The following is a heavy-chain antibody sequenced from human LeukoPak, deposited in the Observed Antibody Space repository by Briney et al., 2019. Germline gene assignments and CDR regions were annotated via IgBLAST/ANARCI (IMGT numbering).Heavy chain of an antibody. CDR1: GFTLRDHW. V-gene: IGHV3-7*04. CDR3: ARGGWSLDY. J-gene: IGHJ4*02. CDR2: IKQDGSAR. D-gene: IGHD6-19*01. Sequence: GGSLRLSCEAYGFTLRDHWMTWVRQAPGKGLEWVAYIKQDGSARDYVDSVKGRFTISRDNSKNSLYLQMNSLRAEDTAVYYCARGGWSLDYWGQGTLVTVSS.